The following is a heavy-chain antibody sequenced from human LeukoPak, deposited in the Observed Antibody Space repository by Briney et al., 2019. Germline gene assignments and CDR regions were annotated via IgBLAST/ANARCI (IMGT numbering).Heavy chain of an antibody. J-gene: IGHJ4*02. CDR1: GFTFSGFW. CDR3: ARDYYGSGSQVPVDYFDY. CDR2: INSDGSEG. D-gene: IGHD3-10*01. Sequence: GGSLRLSCAVSGFTFSGFWMSWSRQAPGKGLEWVASINSDGSEGYYADVVKGRFTISRDNAKNSLYLQINSLRAEDTAVYYCARDYYGSGSQVPVDYFDYWGQGTLVTVSS. V-gene: IGHV3-7*03.